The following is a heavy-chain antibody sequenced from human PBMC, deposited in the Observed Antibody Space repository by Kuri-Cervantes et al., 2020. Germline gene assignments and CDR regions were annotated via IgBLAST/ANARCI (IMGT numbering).Heavy chain of an antibody. CDR1: GFTFDDYA. J-gene: IGHJ4*02. D-gene: IGHD1-26*01. Sequence: GGSLRLSCAASGFTFDDYAMHWVRQAPGKGLEWVSFIRSHGNNRYYADSLKGRFTISRDNARNSLYLQMNSLRAEDTAFYYCARGGKWELVPFDSWGQGTLVTVSS. V-gene: IGHV3-30*02. CDR2: IRSHGNNR. CDR3: ARGGKWELVPFDS.